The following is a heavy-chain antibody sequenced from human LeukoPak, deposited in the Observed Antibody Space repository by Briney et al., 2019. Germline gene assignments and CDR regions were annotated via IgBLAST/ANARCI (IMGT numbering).Heavy chain of an antibody. CDR1: GFTFSSYA. CDR2: ISGSGGDT. V-gene: IGHV3-23*01. CDR3: AKAFLLDSSGYYDPWWYFDL. D-gene: IGHD3-22*01. Sequence: PGGSLRLSCAASGFTFSSYAMSWVRQAPGKGLEWVSAISGSGGDTYYADSVKGRFTISRDNFKKTLYLQMNSLRAEDTAVYYCAKAFLLDSSGYYDPWWYFDLWGRGTLVTVSS. J-gene: IGHJ2*01.